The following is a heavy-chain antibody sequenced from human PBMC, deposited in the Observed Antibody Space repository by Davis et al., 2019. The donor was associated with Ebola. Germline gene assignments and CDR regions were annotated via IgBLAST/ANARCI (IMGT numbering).Heavy chain of an antibody. J-gene: IGHJ6*02. D-gene: IGHD6-6*01. V-gene: IGHV3-23*01. CDR2: ISGSGGST. CDR3: AKKGVGSSSSFFSWVDA. Sequence: GESLKISCAASGFTFSSYAMSWVRQAPGKGLEWVSGISGSGGSTYYADSVKGRFTISRDNSKNTLYLQMNSLRAEDTAVYYCAKKGVGSSSSFFSWVDAWGQGTTVTVSS. CDR1: GFTFSSYA.